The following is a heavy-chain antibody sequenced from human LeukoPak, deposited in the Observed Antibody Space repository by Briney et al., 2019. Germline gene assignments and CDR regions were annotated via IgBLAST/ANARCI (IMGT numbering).Heavy chain of an antibody. D-gene: IGHD3-3*01. V-gene: IGHV4-34*01. Sequence: SETLSLTCAVYGGSFSGYYWSWIRQPPGKGLEWIGEINHSGSTNYNPSLKSRVTISVDTSKNQFSLKLSPVTAADTAVYYCARKESGGWFDPWGQGTLVTVSS. CDR2: INHSGST. CDR1: GGSFSGYY. J-gene: IGHJ5*02. CDR3: ARKESGGWFDP.